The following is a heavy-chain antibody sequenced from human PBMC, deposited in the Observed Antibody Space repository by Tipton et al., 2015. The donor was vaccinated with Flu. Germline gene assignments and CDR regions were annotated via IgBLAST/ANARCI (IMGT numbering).Heavy chain of an antibody. CDR3: ARGPLPDSNWYNGMDV. D-gene: IGHD6-13*01. CDR2: IDSAGDT. CDR1: GFTFSDYD. Sequence: QLVQSGGTLVQPGGSLRLSCAASGFTFSDYDMHWVRQATGEGLQWVSGIDSAGDTYYLDTVKGRFTISRDNAKNSLYLQMNSLRAGDTAVYFCARGPLPDSNWYNGMDVRGQGTTVTVSS. J-gene: IGHJ6*02. V-gene: IGHV3-13*01.